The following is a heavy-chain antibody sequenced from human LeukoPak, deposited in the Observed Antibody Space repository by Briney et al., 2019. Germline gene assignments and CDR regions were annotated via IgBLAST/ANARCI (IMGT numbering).Heavy chain of an antibody. CDR2: INHSGST. V-gene: IGHV4-34*01. D-gene: IGHD6-19*01. Sequence: SETLSLTCAVYGGSFSGYYWSWIRQPPGKGLEWIGEINHSGSTNYNPSLKSRVTISVDTSKNQFSLKLSSVTAADTAVYYCARGLAVAGTYYGVDVWGQGTTVTVSS. CDR1: GGSFSGYY. CDR3: ARGLAVAGTYYGVDV. J-gene: IGHJ6*02.